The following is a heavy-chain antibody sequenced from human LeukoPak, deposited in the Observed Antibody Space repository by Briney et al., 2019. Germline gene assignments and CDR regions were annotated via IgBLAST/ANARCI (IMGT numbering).Heavy chain of an antibody. CDR2: ISGSGGST. CDR3: AKANYYDILTGYYPSYYYGMDV. V-gene: IGHV3-23*01. Sequence: GGSLRLSCAASGFTFSSYAMSGVRQAPGKGREWVSAISGSGGSTYYADSVKGRFTISRDNSKNTPYLQMNSLRAEDTAVYYCAKANYYDILTGYYPSYYYGMDVWGQGTTVTVSS. D-gene: IGHD3-9*01. CDR1: GFTFSSYA. J-gene: IGHJ6*02.